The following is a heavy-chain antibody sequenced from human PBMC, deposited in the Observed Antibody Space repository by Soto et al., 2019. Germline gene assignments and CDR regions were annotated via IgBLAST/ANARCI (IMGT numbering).Heavy chain of an antibody. CDR2: IYYSGST. V-gene: IGHV4-59*06. J-gene: IGHJ4*02. CDR1: GGSISSYY. Sequence: PSETLSLTCTVSGGSISSYYWSWIRQHPGKGLEWIGYIYYSGSTYYNPSLKSRVTISVDTSKNQFSLKLSSVTAADTAVYYCGRGSAPCFYFLLGHPAYWARGTLVPVSS. CDR3: GRGSAPCFYFLLGHPAY. D-gene: IGHD3-3*01.